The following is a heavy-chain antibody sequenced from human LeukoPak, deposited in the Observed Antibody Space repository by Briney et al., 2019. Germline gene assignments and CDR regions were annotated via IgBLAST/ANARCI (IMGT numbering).Heavy chain of an antibody. CDR1: GGSFSGYY. D-gene: IGHD3-3*01. Sequence: TSETLSLTCAVYGGSFSGYYWSWIRQSPGKGLEWIGEINHSGSANYNPSLKSRVTISVDTSKIQFSLRLSSVTAADTAVYYCARVGVFGVVSDSWGQGILVTVSS. CDR3: ARVGVFGVVSDS. J-gene: IGHJ4*02. CDR2: INHSGSA. V-gene: IGHV4-34*01.